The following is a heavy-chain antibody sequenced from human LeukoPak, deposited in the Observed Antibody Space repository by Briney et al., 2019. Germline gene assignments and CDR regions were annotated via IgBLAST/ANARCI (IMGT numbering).Heavy chain of an antibody. Sequence: PGGSLRLSCAASGFTFSSYWMHWVRQAPGKGLVWVSRINSDGSSTSYADSVKGRFTIPRDNAKNTLYLQMNSLRAEDTAVYYCAREPHTVTTYCYGMDVWGQGTTVTVSS. CDR1: GFTFSSYW. D-gene: IGHD4-17*01. V-gene: IGHV3-74*01. J-gene: IGHJ6*02. CDR2: INSDGSST. CDR3: AREPHTVTTYCYGMDV.